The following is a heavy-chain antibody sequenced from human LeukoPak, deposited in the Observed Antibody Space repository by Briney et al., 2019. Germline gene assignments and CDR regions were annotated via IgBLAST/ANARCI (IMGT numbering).Heavy chain of an antibody. J-gene: IGHJ4*02. CDR2: ISGSGGST. CDR3: AKDLVSASEWLVRGFYFDY. D-gene: IGHD6-19*01. V-gene: IGHV3-23*01. CDR1: GFTFSSYA. Sequence: PGGSLRLSCAASGFTFSSYAMSWVRQAPGKGLEWVSAISGSGGSTYYADSVKGRFTISRDNSKNTLYLQMNSLRAEDTAVYYCAKDLVSASEWLVRGFYFDYWGQGTLVTVSS.